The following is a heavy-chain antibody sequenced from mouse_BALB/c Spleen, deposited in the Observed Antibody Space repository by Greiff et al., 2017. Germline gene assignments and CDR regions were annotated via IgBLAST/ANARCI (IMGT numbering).Heavy chain of an antibody. V-gene: IGHV1-5*01. CDR3: TRGDYGSTGYIDV. CDR1: GYTFTSYW. J-gene: IGHJ1*01. D-gene: IGHD1-1*01. Sequence: VQLQQSGTVLARPGASVKMSCKASGYTFTSYWMHWVKQRPGQGLEWIGAIYPGNSDTSYNQKFKGKAKLTAVTSTSTAYMELSSLTNEDSAFYFSTRGDYGSTGYIDVWGAGTTVTVAA. CDR2: IYPGNSDT.